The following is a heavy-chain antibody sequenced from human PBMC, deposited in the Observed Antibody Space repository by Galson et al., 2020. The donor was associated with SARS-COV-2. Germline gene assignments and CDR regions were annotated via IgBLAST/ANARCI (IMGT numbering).Heavy chain of an antibody. Sequence: ASVMVSCKVSGYTLTELSMHWVRQAPGKGLEWMGGFDPEDGETIYAQKFQGRVTMTEDTSTDTAYMELSSLRSEDTAVYYCATAPAYCGGDCYSGWSNWFDPWGQGTLVTVSS. V-gene: IGHV1-24*01. CDR1: GYTLTELS. J-gene: IGHJ5*02. CDR3: ATAPAYCGGDCYSGWSNWFDP. D-gene: IGHD2-21*02. CDR2: FDPEDGET.